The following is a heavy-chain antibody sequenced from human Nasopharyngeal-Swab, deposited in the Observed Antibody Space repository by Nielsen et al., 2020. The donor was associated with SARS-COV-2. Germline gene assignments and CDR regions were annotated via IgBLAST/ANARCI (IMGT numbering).Heavy chain of an antibody. CDR3: ARGDILTPYYYMDV. J-gene: IGHJ6*03. CDR2: VYYSGST. D-gene: IGHD3-9*01. CDR1: GGSISSYY. V-gene: IGHV4-59*01. Sequence: SETLSLTCTVSGGSISSYYWNWVRQPPGKGLELIAYVYYSGSTKYNPSLKSRVTISVDRAKNQVSLKLTSVTAADTAVYYCARGDILTPYYYMDVWGRGTTVAVSS.